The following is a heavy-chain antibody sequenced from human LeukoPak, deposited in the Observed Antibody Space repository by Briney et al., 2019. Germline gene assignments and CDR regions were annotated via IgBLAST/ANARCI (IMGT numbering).Heavy chain of an antibody. CDR2: IIPIFGTA. D-gene: IGHD3-9*01. J-gene: IGHJ4*02. CDR3: ARAFGYDILTGYYYY. Sequence: GSSVTVSCKASGDTFSSYALNWVRQAPGQGLEWMGGIIPIFGTANYAQKFQGRVTITADKSTSTAYMEPSSLRSEDTAVYYCARAFGYDILTGYYYYWGQGTLVTVSS. V-gene: IGHV1-69*06. CDR1: GDTFSSYA.